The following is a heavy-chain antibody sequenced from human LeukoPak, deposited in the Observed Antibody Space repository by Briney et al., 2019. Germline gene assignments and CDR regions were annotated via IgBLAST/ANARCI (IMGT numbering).Heavy chain of an antibody. V-gene: IGHV4-34*01. CDR2: INHSGST. CDR3: ARELGVATTSRPLYFDY. Sequence: SETLSLTCAVYGGSFSGYYWSWIRQPPGKGLEWIGEINHSGSTNYNPSLKSRVTISVDTSKNQFSLELSSVTAADTVVYYCARELGVATTSRPLYFDYWGQGTLVTVSS. J-gene: IGHJ4*02. CDR1: GGSFSGYY. D-gene: IGHD5-12*01.